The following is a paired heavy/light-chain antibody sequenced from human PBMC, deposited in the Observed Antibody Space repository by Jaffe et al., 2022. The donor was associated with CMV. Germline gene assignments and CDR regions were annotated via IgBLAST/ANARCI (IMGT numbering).Heavy chain of an antibody. Sequence: QVQLVESGGGLVKPGGSLRLSCAASGFTFSDYYMSWIRQAPGKGLEWVSYISSSSSYTNYADSVKGRFTISRDNAKNSLYLQMNSLRAEDTAVYYCARVVGATQYYFDYWGQGTLVTVSS. CDR2: ISSSSSYT. V-gene: IGHV3-11*06. CDR3: ARVVGATQYYFDY. D-gene: IGHD1-26*01. J-gene: IGHJ4*02. CDR1: GFTFSDYY.
Light chain of an antibody. CDR2: WAS. CDR3: QQYYSTPS. J-gene: IGKJ3*01. V-gene: IGKV4-1*01. CDR1: QSVLYSSNNKNY. Sequence: DIVMTQSPDSLAVSLGERATINCKSSQSVLYSSNNKNYLAWYQQKPGQPPKLLIYWASTRESGVPDRFSGSGSGTDFTLTISSLQAEDVAVYYCQQYYSTPSFGPGTKVDIK.